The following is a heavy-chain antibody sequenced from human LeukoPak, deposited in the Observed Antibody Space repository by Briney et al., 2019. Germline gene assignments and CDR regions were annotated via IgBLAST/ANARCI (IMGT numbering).Heavy chain of an antibody. CDR1: GGTFNSYS. D-gene: IGHD6-19*01. Sequence: SVKVSCKASGGTFNSYSISWVRQAPGQGLEWMGRIIPMLGIANYARKFQGRVTITADRSTSTAYMDVSSLRSEDTAVYYCARVGCSSVSRYYYHMDVWGKGTTVTVSS. J-gene: IGHJ6*03. CDR2: IIPMLGIA. CDR3: ARVGCSSVSRYYYHMDV. V-gene: IGHV1-69*04.